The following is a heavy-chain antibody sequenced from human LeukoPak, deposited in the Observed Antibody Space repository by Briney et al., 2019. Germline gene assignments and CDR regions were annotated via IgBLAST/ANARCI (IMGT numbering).Heavy chain of an antibody. J-gene: IGHJ6*03. CDR2: IYYSGST. V-gene: IGHV4-31*03. D-gene: IGHD4-23*01. Sequence: SETLSLTCTGSGGSISSGDYYWSWVRQHPTKGLEWIGYIYYSGSTYYNPSLKSRVTISVDTSKNQFSLKLSSVTAADTAVYYCARAPLDYGGNAYYYMDVWGKGTTVTVSS. CDR1: GGSISSGDYY. CDR3: ARAPLDYGGNAYYYMDV.